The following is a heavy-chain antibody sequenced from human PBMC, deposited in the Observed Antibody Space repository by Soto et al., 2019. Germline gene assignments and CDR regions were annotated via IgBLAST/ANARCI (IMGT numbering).Heavy chain of an antibody. CDR2: INANSGDT. CDR1: VNTFSCYY. CDR3: ARADSGGNPPMY. J-gene: IGHJ4*02. V-gene: IGHV1-2*02. Sequence: GXSVKVSCKASVNTFSCYYIQWVRQAPGQGLEWMGWINANSGDTNYAQKFQGRVTMTRDTSINTAYMELTRLTSDDTAVYYCARADSGGNPPMYWGPGTLVTVSS. D-gene: IGHD2-15*01.